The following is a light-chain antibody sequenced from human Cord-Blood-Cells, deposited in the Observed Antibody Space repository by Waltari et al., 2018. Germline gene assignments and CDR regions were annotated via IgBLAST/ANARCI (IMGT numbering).Light chain of an antibody. V-gene: IGKV3-11*01. CDR2: DAS. CDR1: QSVSSY. CDR3: QQRSNWPPFT. J-gene: IGKJ3*01. Sequence: EIVLTQSPATLSLSPGERATLPCRASQSVSSYLAWYQQKPGQAPRLLNYDASNRATGIPARFSGSGSGTDLTLTISSLEPEDFAVYCCQQRSNWPPFTFGPGTKVDIK.